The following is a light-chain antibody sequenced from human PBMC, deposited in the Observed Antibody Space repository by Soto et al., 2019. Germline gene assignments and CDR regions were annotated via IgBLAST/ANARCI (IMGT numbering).Light chain of an antibody. CDR1: QTINSW. V-gene: IGKV1-5*03. J-gene: IGKJ5*01. CDR2: KAS. Sequence: DIPMTQSPSTLSASIGDTVIITCRASQTINSWLVWYQQKPGKAPKLLIYKASSLETGVTSRFSGSGSGTEFTLTHSSLQPDDFATYYCQQYNSYPITFGQGTRLDIK. CDR3: QQYNSYPIT.